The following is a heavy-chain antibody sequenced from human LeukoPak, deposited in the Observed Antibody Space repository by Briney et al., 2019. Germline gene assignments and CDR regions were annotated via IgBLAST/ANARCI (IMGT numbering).Heavy chain of an antibody. CDR1: GFTFSSYS. Sequence: PGGSLRLSCAASGFTFSSYSMNWVRQAPGKGLEWVSSISSSSSYIYYADSVKGRFTISRDNAKNSLYLQMNSLRAEDTAVYYCARGASSSWYSRFDYWGQGTLVTVSS. V-gene: IGHV3-21*01. CDR3: ARGASSSWYSRFDY. D-gene: IGHD6-13*01. J-gene: IGHJ4*02. CDR2: ISSSSSYI.